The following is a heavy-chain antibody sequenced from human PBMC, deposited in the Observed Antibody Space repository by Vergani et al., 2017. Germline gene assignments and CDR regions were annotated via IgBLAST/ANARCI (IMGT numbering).Heavy chain of an antibody. CDR1: GFSFSSYS. CDR2: ISISSTYI. CDR3: AKVIPYYYGMDV. Sequence: EVQLVESGGGLVKPGGSLRLSCAASGFSFSSYSMNWVRQAPGKGLEWVSFISISSTYIYYADSVKGRFTSSRDNANNSLYLQMNSPRAEDTAVYYCAKVIPYYYGMDVWGQGTTVTVSS. J-gene: IGHJ6*02. D-gene: IGHD2-21*01. V-gene: IGHV3-21*01.